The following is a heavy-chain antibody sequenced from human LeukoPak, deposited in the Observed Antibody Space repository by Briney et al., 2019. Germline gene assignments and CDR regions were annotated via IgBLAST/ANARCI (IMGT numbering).Heavy chain of an antibody. CDR3: AGGGTRSSDFDY. CDR1: GYSISSGYY. J-gene: IGHJ4*02. D-gene: IGHD6-6*01. CDR2: IYHSGST. Sequence: SETLSLTCTVSGYSISSGYYWGWIRQPPGKGLEWIGSIYHSGSTYYNPSLKSRVTISVDTSKNQFSLKLSSVTAADTAVYYCAGGGTRSSDFDYWGQGTLVTVSS. V-gene: IGHV4-38-2*02.